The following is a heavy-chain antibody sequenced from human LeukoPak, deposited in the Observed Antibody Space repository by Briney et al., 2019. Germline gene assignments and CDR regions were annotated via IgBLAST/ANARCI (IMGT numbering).Heavy chain of an antibody. J-gene: IGHJ3*02. CDR1: GFTFSSYA. D-gene: IGHD2-21*02. V-gene: IGHV3-48*04. CDR2: IGSSGSTI. Sequence: GGSLRLSCAASGFTFSSYAMSWVRQAPGKGLEWVSYIGSSGSTIYYADSVKGRFTISRENAKNSLYLQMNSLRAEDTAVYYCARDRNGDQRANAFDIWGQGTMVTVSS. CDR3: ARDRNGDQRANAFDI.